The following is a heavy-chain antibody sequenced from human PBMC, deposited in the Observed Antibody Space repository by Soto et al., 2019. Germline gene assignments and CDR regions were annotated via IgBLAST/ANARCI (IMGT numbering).Heavy chain of an antibody. Sequence: PSQSLSLTCGISGDSVSSNSAAWNWIRQSPSRGLEWLGRTYYRSKWYNDYAVSVKSRITINPDTSKNQFSLLLNSVTPEDTAVYYCASARSTWGSTWYFDYWAQGTLVTV. J-gene: IGHJ4*02. CDR3: ASARSTWGSTWYFDY. V-gene: IGHV6-1*01. CDR2: TYYRSKWYN. CDR1: GDSVSSNSAA. D-gene: IGHD6-13*01.